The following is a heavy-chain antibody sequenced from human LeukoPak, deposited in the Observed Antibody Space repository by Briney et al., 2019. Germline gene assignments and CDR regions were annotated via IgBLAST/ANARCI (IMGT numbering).Heavy chain of an antibody. V-gene: IGHV3-33*01. CDR1: GFTFSSYG. J-gene: IGHJ4*02. CDR3: ARAVYGVQACFDF. CDR2: IWYDGSNK. Sequence: PGGSLRLSCAASGFTFSSYGMHWVRQAPGKGLEWVAIIWYDGSNKYYTDSVKGRFTISRDNSKNTLYLQMNSLRVEDTAVYYCARAVYGVQACFDFGGQGTLVTVSS. D-gene: IGHD4-17*01.